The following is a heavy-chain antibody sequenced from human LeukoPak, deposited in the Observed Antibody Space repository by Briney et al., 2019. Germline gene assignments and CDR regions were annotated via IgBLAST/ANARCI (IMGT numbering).Heavy chain of an antibody. D-gene: IGHD2-21*02. V-gene: IGHV3-23*01. CDR1: GVTFSNYA. Sequence: GGSLRLSCAASGVTFSNYAMGWVRQAPGKGLEGVSTISGAGTDTYYADSVKGRFTISRDSSENTLFLQMSRLRAADTAMYYCAARPPIIVTGPFDYWGQGALVTVSS. CDR2: ISGAGTDT. J-gene: IGHJ4*02. CDR3: AARPPIIVTGPFDY.